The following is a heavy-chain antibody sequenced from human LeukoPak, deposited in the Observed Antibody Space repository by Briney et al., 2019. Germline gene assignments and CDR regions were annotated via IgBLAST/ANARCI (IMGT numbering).Heavy chain of an antibody. Sequence: ASVKVSCKASGGTFSSYAISWVRQAPGQGLEWMGGTIPIFGTANYAQKFQGRVTITADKSTSTAYMELSSLRSEDTAVYYCARDRLSSGSQTDAFDIWGQGTMVTVSS. V-gene: IGHV1-69*06. CDR2: TIPIFGTA. CDR1: GGTFSSYA. D-gene: IGHD3-22*01. J-gene: IGHJ3*02. CDR3: ARDRLSSGSQTDAFDI.